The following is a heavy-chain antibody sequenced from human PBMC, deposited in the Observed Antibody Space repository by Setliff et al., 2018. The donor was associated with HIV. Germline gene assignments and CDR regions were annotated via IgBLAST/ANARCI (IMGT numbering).Heavy chain of an antibody. D-gene: IGHD1-26*01. CDR1: GGSISNSNYY. CDR2: IYYSGSL. J-gene: IGHJ5*02. CDR3: ARHRGRVGATSDL. V-gene: IGHV4-39*01. Sequence: ASETLSLTCTVSGGSISNSNYYWGWIRQPPGKGLEWIASIYYSGSLYYNPSLTSRVAISVDMSNNRISLNLRSVTAADTAVYYCARHRGRVGATSDLWGQGAPVTVSS.